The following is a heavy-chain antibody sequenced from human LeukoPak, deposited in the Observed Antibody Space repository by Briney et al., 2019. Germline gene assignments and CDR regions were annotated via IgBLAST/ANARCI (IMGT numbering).Heavy chain of an antibody. D-gene: IGHD6-19*01. CDR3: AKARTPYNSGFDY. Sequence: GGSLRLSCAVPGFSVSSTYMSWVRQAPGKGLEWVSVIYSGGSTYYADSVRGRFTISRDNSKNTLSLQMSSLRAEDTAVYYCAKARTPYNSGFDYWGQGTLVAVSS. J-gene: IGHJ4*02. CDR1: GFSVSSTY. V-gene: IGHV3-53*01. CDR2: IYSGGST.